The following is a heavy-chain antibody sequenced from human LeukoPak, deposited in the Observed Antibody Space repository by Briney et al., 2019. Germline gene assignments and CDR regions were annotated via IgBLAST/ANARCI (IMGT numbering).Heavy chain of an antibody. CDR2: ISGSGGST. CDR3: AKRADLEWLLYYGMDV. J-gene: IGHJ6*02. CDR1: GFTFSSYA. Sequence: GGSLRLSCAASGFTFSSYAMSWVRQAPGKGLVWVSAISGSGGSTYYADSVKGRFTISRDNSKNTLYLQMNSLRAEDTAVYYCAKRADLEWLLYYGMDVWGQGTTVTVSS. V-gene: IGHV3-23*01. D-gene: IGHD3-3*01.